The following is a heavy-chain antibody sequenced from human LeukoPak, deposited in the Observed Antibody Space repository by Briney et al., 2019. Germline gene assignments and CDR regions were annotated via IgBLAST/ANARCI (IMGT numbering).Heavy chain of an antibody. Sequence: PSETLSLTCTVSGGSISSYYWSWIRQPPGKGLEWIGYIYYSGSTNYNPSLKSRVTISVDTSKNQFSLKLSSVTAADTAVYYCARAQRGAAGRLNWFDPWGQGTLVTVSS. J-gene: IGHJ5*02. CDR1: GGSISSYY. CDR3: ARAQRGAAGRLNWFDP. D-gene: IGHD6-13*01. V-gene: IGHV4-59*01. CDR2: IYYSGST.